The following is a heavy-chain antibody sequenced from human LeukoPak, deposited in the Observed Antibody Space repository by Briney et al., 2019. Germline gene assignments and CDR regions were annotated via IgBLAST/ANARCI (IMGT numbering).Heavy chain of an antibody. CDR3: ARAQQFYSGYADY. J-gene: IGHJ4*02. CDR2: IKQDGSEK. D-gene: IGHD5-12*01. Sequence: GGSLRLSCAASGFTFSSYWMSWVRQAPGKGLEWVANIKQDGSEKYYVDSVKGRFTISRDNAKNSLYLQMNSLRAKDTAVYYCARAQQFYSGYADYWGQGTLVTVSS. CDR1: GFTFSSYW. V-gene: IGHV3-7*01.